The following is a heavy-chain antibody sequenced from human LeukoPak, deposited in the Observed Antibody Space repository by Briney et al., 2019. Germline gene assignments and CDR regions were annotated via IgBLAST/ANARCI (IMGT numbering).Heavy chain of an antibody. D-gene: IGHD2-2*01. CDR3: AIYCSSTSCRPANWFDP. V-gene: IGHV1-8*01. Sequence: ASVKVSCKASGYTFTSYGINWVRQATGQGLEWMGWMNPNSGNTGYAQKFQGRVTMTRNTSISTAYMELSSLRSEDTAVYYCAIYCSSTSCRPANWFDPWGQGTLVTVSS. J-gene: IGHJ5*02. CDR1: GYTFTSYG. CDR2: MNPNSGNT.